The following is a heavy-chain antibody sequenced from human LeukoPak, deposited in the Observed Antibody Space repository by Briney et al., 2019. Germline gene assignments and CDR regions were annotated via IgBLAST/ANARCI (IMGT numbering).Heavy chain of an antibody. V-gene: IGHV4-38-2*02. CDR2: IYHSGST. J-gene: IGHJ4*02. CDR1: GYSISSGYY. CDR3: ARGRYYFDY. Sequence: SETLSLTCTVSGYSISSGYYWGWIRQPPGKGLEWIGSIYHSGSTYYNPSLKSRVTISVDTSKNQFSLKLSSVTAADTAVYYCARGRYYFDYWGQGTRVTVSS.